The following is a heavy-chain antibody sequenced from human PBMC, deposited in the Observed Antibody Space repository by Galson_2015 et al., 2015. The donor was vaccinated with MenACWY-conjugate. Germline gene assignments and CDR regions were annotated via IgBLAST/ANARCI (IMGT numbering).Heavy chain of an antibody. Sequence: SLRLSCAASGFTFSSYWMHWARQAPGKGLVWVSRINSDGSSTSYADSVEGRFTISRDNAKNTLYLQMNSLRAEDTAVYYCAQYCSSTSCYAGKGAWGQGTLVTVSS. CDR2: INSDGSST. J-gene: IGHJ5*02. D-gene: IGHD2-2*01. V-gene: IGHV3-74*01. CDR1: GFTFSSYW. CDR3: AQYCSSTSCYAGKGA.